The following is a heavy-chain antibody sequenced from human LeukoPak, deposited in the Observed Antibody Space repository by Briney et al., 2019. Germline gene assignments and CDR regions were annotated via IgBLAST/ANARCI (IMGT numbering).Heavy chain of an antibody. Sequence: GGSLRLSCAASGFTFSSYSMNWVRQAPGKGLEWVAVIWYDGSNKYYADSVKGRFTISRDNSKNTLYLQMNSLRAEDTAVYYCARVIAARRGYFDYWGQGTLVTVSS. V-gene: IGHV3-33*08. CDR3: ARVIAARRGYFDY. J-gene: IGHJ4*02. D-gene: IGHD6-6*01. CDR1: GFTFSSYS. CDR2: IWYDGSNK.